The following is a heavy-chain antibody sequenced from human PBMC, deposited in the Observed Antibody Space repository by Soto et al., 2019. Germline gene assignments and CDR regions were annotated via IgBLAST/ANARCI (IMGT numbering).Heavy chain of an antibody. CDR1: GGSFSGYY. CDR3: ARVTHLIPAAYYYYGMDV. D-gene: IGHD2-2*01. J-gene: IGHJ6*02. V-gene: IGHV4-34*01. Sequence: TSETLSLTCAVYGGSFSGYYWSWIRQPPGKGLEWIGEINHSGSTNYNPSLKSRVTISVDTSKNQFSLKLSSVTAADTAVYYCARVTHLIPAAYYYYGMDVWGQGTTVTVSS. CDR2: INHSGST.